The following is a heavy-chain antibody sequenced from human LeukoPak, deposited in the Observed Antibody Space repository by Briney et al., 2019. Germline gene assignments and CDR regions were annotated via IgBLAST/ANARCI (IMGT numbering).Heavy chain of an antibody. CDR3: ARGLYGSGSYRPGWFDP. D-gene: IGHD3-10*01. CDR1: GYTFTSYG. Sequence: ASVTVSCKASGYTFTSYGISWVRQAPGQGLEWMGWISAYNGNTNYAQKFQGRVTMITDTSTSTAYMELRSLRSDDTAMYYCARGLYGSGSYRPGWFDPWGQGTLVTVSS. J-gene: IGHJ5*02. V-gene: IGHV1-18*01. CDR2: ISAYNGNT.